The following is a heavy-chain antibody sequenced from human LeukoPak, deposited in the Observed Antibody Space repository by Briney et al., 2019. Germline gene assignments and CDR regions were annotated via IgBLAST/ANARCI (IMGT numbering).Heavy chain of an antibody. J-gene: IGHJ4*02. CDR3: ARGIESYGDYGX. CDR2: MYNSGST. D-gene: IGHD4-17*01. V-gene: IGHV4-59*01. Sequence: SETLSLTCTVSGGSISGSYWSWIRQPPGKGLEWIAYMYNSGSTNYNPSLKSRVTISIDTSKNQFSLKLSSLTAADTAIYYCARGIESYGDYGXWGQGILVTV. CDR1: GGSISGSY.